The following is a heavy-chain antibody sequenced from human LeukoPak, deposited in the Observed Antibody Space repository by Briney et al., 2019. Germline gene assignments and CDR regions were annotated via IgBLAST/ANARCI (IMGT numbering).Heavy chain of an antibody. V-gene: IGHV3-30*04. J-gene: IGHJ4*02. Sequence: GRSLRLSCAASGFTLSSHAIHWVRQAPGKGLEWVAVISYDGSNKYYADSVKGRFTISRDNSKNTLYLQMNSLRAEDTAVYYCAKDMRYYDSSGYYALGYWGQGTLVTVSS. CDR2: ISYDGSNK. CDR1: GFTLSSHA. CDR3: AKDMRYYDSSGYYALGY. D-gene: IGHD3-22*01.